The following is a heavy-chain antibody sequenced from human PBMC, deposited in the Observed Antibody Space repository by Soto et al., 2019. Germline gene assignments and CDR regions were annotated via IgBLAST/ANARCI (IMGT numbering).Heavy chain of an antibody. D-gene: IGHD3-16*01. V-gene: IGHV1-18*01. J-gene: IGHJ6*02. CDR2: ISPYTGNT. CDR3: VMVDNYVTPTPQDV. Sequence: QVQLVQSGDEVRKPGASVKVSCKASGYIFVNYGIAWVRQASRQGLEWMGWISPYTGNTHSASKVQGRLTMTTDTSTSTAYMDLGSLTSDDTAVYYCVMVDNYVTPTPQDVWGQGTTVTVSS. CDR1: GYIFVNYG.